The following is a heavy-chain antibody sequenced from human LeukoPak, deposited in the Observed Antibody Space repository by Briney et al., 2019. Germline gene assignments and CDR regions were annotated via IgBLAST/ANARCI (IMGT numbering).Heavy chain of an antibody. CDR1: GVTVGTNS. V-gene: IGHV3-53*01. CDR2: IYSGGST. D-gene: IGHD2-21*01. Sequence: AGGSLRLSCAASGVTVGTNSMSWARRSPGKGLEWVSVIYSGGSTYNADSVNGRFTVSRDNSRNTLFLQMNNLRAEDTALYFCASTREYCGSAECYEYFQHWGQGTLVIVSS. J-gene: IGHJ1*01. CDR3: ASTREYCGSAECYEYFQH.